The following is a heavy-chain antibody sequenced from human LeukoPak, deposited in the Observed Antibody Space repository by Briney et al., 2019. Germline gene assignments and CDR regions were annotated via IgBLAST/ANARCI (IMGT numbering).Heavy chain of an antibody. D-gene: IGHD2/OR15-2a*01. Sequence: SETLSLTCTVSGGSISSYYWSWIRPPPGKGLEWIGYISYSGSTKYNPSLKSQVTISGDTSRNEFSLKLSSVTAADTAVYYCARRISTYWYFDLWGRGTLVTVSS. CDR1: GGSISSYY. J-gene: IGHJ2*01. V-gene: IGHV4-59*08. CDR3: ARRISTYWYFDL. CDR2: ISYSGST.